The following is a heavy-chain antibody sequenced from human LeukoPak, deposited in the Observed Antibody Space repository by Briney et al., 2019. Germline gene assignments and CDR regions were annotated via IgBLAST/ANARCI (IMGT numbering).Heavy chain of an antibody. CDR1: GFTFGDYA. Sequence: PGGSLRLSCTASGFTFGDYAMSWFRQAPGKGLEWVGFIRSKTYGGTTEYAASVKGRFTISRDDSKNIAYLQMNSLKTEDTAVYYCSAVLGSGWPYHYWGQGTLVTVSS. J-gene: IGHJ4*02. CDR3: SAVLGSGWPYHY. CDR2: IRSKTYGGTT. V-gene: IGHV3-49*03. D-gene: IGHD6-19*01.